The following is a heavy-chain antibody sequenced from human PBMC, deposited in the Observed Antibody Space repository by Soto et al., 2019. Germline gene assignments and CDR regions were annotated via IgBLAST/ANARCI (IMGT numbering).Heavy chain of an antibody. D-gene: IGHD5-18*01. Sequence: QLQLQESGPGLVKPSETLSLTCTVSGGSISSSSYYWGWIRQSPGKGLEWIGSIYYSGSTYYNPSLKSRISISVDTSQNQSSLKLSSVTAADTAVYYCARERYSYGNRAFDIWGQGTMVTVSS. CDR1: GGSISSSSYY. V-gene: IGHV4-39*02. CDR3: ARERYSYGNRAFDI. J-gene: IGHJ3*02. CDR2: IYYSGST.